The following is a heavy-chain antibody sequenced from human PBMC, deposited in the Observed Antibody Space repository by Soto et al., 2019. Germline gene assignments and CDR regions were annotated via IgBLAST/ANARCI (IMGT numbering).Heavy chain of an antibody. D-gene: IGHD2-21*02. J-gene: IGHJ2*01. CDR3: ARVPRASRWGRYFDL. CDR1: GFTFSSYD. Sequence: EVQLVESGGGLVQPGGSLRLSCAASGFTFSSYDMHWVRQATGKGLEWVSAIGTAGDTYYPGSVKGRFTISRENANNSLYLQMTSLRAGNTAVYYFARVPRASRWGRYFDLWGRGTLVTVSS. V-gene: IGHV3-13*01. CDR2: IGTAGDT.